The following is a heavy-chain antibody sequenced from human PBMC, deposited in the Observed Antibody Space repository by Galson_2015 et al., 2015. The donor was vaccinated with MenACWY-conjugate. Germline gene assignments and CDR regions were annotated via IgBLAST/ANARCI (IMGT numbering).Heavy chain of an antibody. Sequence: SVKVSCKASGYTFTSYGISWVRQAPGQGLEWMGGIIPIFGTANYAQKFQGRVTITADESTSTAYMELSSLRSEDTAVYYCARDHGIVVVPAANTLDVWGKGTTVTVSS. CDR1: GYTFTSYG. D-gene: IGHD2-2*01. CDR3: ARDHGIVVVPAANTLDV. V-gene: IGHV1-69*13. J-gene: IGHJ6*04. CDR2: IIPIFGTA.